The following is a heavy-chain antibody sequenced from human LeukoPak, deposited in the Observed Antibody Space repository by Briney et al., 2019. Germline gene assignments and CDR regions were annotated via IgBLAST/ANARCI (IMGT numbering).Heavy chain of an antibody. CDR1: GYSFSTYW. J-gene: IGHJ4*02. V-gene: IGHV5-51*01. Sequence: GESLKISCKGSGYSFSTYWIGWVRQMPGKGLEWMGLINAADSDTRYSPSFQGQVTISADKSISTAYLQWSSLKASDTAMYYCARQVNDYFDYWGQGTLVTVSS. CDR2: INAADSDT. CDR3: ARQVNDYFDY. D-gene: IGHD4-23*01.